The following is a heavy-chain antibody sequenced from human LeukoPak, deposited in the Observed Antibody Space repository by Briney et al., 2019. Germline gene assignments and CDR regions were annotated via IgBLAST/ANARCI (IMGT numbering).Heavy chain of an antibody. Sequence: GESLKISCKGSGYSFTSYWIGWVRQMPGKGLEWMGIIYPGDSDTRYSPSFQGQVTISADKSISTAYVQWSSLKASDTAMYYCARRQGSCSGGSCYFYGNPTDAFDIWGQGTMVTVSS. CDR1: GYSFTSYW. D-gene: IGHD2-15*01. CDR3: ARRQGSCSGGSCYFYGNPTDAFDI. J-gene: IGHJ3*02. V-gene: IGHV5-51*01. CDR2: IYPGDSDT.